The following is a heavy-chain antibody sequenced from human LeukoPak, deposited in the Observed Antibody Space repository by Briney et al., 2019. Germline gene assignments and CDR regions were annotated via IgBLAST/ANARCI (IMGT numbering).Heavy chain of an antibody. J-gene: IGHJ4*02. CDR3: ARALVATGGFDY. D-gene: IGHD5-12*01. V-gene: IGHV3-13*01. Sequence: GGSLRLSCAASGFTFSSYDMHWVRQATGKGLEWVSAIGTAGDTYYPGSVKGRFTISRENAKNSLYLQMNSLRAGDTAVYYCARALVATGGFDYWGQGTLVTVSS. CDR1: GFTFSSYD. CDR2: IGTAGDT.